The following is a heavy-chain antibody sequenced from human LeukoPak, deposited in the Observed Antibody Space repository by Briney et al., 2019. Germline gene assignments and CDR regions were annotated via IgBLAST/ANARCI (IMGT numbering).Heavy chain of an antibody. D-gene: IGHD3-10*01. CDR2: IGTAGDT. V-gene: IGHV3-13*04. J-gene: IGHJ6*02. CDR1: GFTFSSYD. Sequence: GGSLRLSCAASGFTFSSYDMHWVRQATGKGLEWVSAIGTAGDTYYPGSVKGRFTISRENAKNSLYLQMNSLRAGDTAVYYCAREGVDYYGSGTKPYYYGMDVWGQGTTVSVSS. CDR3: AREGVDYYGSGTKPYYYGMDV.